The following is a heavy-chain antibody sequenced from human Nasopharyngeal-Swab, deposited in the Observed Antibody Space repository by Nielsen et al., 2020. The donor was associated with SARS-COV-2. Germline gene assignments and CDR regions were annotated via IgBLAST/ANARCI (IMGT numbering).Heavy chain of an antibody. CDR3: ARGLLGEFPGGMDV. CDR2: TYYRSKWYN. V-gene: IGHV6-1*01. Sequence: SETLSLTCAISGDSVSSNSAAWNWIRQSPSRGLEWLGRTYYRSKWYNDYAVSVKSRITINPDTSKNQFSLQLNSVTPEDTAVYYRARGLLGEFPGGMDVWGQGTTVTVSS. CDR1: GDSVSSNSAA. D-gene: IGHD3-16*01. J-gene: IGHJ6*02.